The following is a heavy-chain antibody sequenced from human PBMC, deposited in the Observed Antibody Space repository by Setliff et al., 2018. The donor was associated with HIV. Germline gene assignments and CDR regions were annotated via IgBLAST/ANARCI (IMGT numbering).Heavy chain of an antibody. CDR3: ARGGGLKPFGYQLDY. V-gene: IGHV1-3*01. J-gene: IGHJ4*02. CDR2: INAGNGNT. CDR1: GYTFTAYA. D-gene: IGHD2-2*01. Sequence: EASVKVSCKASGYTFTAYAMHWVRQAPGQRLEWMGWINAGNGNTKYSQRFQGRVTITRDTSASTAYMELTSLRSDDTAVYYCARGGGLKPFGYQLDYWGQGTLVTVSS.